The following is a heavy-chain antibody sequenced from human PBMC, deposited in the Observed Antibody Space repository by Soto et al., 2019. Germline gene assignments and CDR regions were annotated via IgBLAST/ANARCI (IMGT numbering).Heavy chain of an antibody. Sequence: SETLSLTCAVYGGSFSGYYWSWIRQPPGKGLEWIGEINHSGSTNYNPSLKSRVTISVDTSKNQLPLKLSSVPDADTAVYYCAIMLESLPWFDPWGQGTLVTVSS. CDR1: GGSFSGYY. CDR3: AIMLESLPWFDP. J-gene: IGHJ5*02. V-gene: IGHV4-34*01. CDR2: INHSGST. D-gene: IGHD2-8*01.